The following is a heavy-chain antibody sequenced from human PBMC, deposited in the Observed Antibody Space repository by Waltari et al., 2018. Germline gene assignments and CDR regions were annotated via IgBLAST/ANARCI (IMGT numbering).Heavy chain of an antibody. D-gene: IGHD2-2*01. J-gene: IGHJ6*03. CDR3: ARGPAAMVRDYYYYYYMDV. CDR1: GYTFTSYD. Sequence: QVQLVQSGAEVKKPGASVKVSCKASGYTFTSYDINWVRQATGQGLEWMGWMNPNSGNTGYAQKFQGRVTMTRNTSISTAYMELSSLRSEDTAVYYCARGPAAMVRDYYYYYYMDVWGKGTTVTVSS. CDR2: MNPNSGNT. V-gene: IGHV1-8*01.